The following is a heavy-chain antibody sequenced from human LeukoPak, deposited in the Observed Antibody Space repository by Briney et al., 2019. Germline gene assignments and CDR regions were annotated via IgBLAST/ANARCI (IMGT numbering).Heavy chain of an antibody. V-gene: IGHV4-59*01. D-gene: IGHD3-3*01. CDR3: ARRAFCALDY. J-gene: IGHJ4*02. CDR1: GGSISSYY. Sequence: SETLSLTCTVSGGSISSYYWSWIRQPPGKGLEWIGYIYYSGSTNYNPSLKSRVTISVDTSKNQFSLKLSSVTAADTAVYYCARRAFCALDYWGQGTLVTVSS. CDR2: IYYSGST.